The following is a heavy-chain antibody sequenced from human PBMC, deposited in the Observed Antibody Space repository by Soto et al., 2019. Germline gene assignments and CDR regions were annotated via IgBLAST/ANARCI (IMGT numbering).Heavy chain of an antibody. CDR2: ISYEGSNN. CDR1: GFTFNSHG. J-gene: IGHJ6*02. D-gene: IGHD2-2*01. CDR3: ARGAEYQLLSRDYFYGMDV. Sequence: QVQLVEAGGGVVQPGRSLRLSCGASGFTFNSHGMHWVRQAPGKGLERVAVISYEGSNNFYAESVKGRVTISIDNSKNPLYLQMNSLGRDDTAVYYCARGAEYQLLSRDYFYGMDVWGQGTTVTVSS. V-gene: IGHV3-30*03.